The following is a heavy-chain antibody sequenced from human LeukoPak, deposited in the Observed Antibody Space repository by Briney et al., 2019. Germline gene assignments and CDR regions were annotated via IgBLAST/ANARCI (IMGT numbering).Heavy chain of an antibody. V-gene: IGHV1-18*01. Sequence: ASVKVSCKASGYTFTSYGISWVRQAPGQGLEWMGWISAYNGNIDYAQKLQGRVTLTTDTSTSTAYMEVRSLRSDDTAVYYCASMSGYYPSYYFDYWGQGTLVTVSS. CDR1: GYTFTSYG. J-gene: IGHJ4*02. D-gene: IGHD3-3*01. CDR3: ASMSGYYPSYYFDY. CDR2: ISAYNGNI.